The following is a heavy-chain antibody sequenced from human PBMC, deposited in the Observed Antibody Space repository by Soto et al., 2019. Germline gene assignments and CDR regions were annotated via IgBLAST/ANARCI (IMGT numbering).Heavy chain of an antibody. Sequence: QITLKESGPPLVKPTQTLTLTCTFSAFSLSTGGVGVGWIRQPPGKALEWLALIYWDDDKRYSPSLRSSLTITKATSKNQVVLTMTNMDPVDTATYYCIHSRCGGDCLQSYASYYYYGMDVWGQGTTVTVSS. CDR1: AFSLSTGGVG. CDR3: IHSRCGGDCLQSYASYYYYGMDV. V-gene: IGHV2-5*02. D-gene: IGHD2-21*02. J-gene: IGHJ6*02. CDR2: IYWDDDK.